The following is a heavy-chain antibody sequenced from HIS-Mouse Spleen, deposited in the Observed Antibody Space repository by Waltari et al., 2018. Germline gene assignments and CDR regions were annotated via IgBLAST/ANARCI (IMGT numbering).Heavy chain of an antibody. CDR1: ALTLSTFC. V-gene: IGHV3-74*01. CDR2: INSDGSSP. D-gene: IGHD6-19*01. J-gene: IGHJ4*02. Sequence: EVQLVESGGGLVQPGGSLRLSFAAPALTLSTFCMLLSHQASGKGLVGVSRINSDGSSPSYADSVKGRFTISRDNAKNTLYMQMNSLRAEDTAVYYCASIGPRLAVAGTRGYWGQGTLVTVSS. CDR3: ASIGPRLAVAGTRGY.